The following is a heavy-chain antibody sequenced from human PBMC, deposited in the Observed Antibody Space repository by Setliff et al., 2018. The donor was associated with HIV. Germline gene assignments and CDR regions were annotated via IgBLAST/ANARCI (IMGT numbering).Heavy chain of an antibody. Sequence: SETLSLTCTVSGGSINSYYWSWIRQPAGKGLEWIGRIYTSGNTNYNPSLKSRVTMSVDTSKKQFSLKLTSVTAADTAVYYCAGHFYYSGSGIWAGLDSWGQGTLVTVSS. CDR2: IYTSGNT. D-gene: IGHD3-10*01. CDR3: AGHFYYSGSGIWAGLDS. J-gene: IGHJ4*02. CDR1: GGSINSYY. V-gene: IGHV4-4*07.